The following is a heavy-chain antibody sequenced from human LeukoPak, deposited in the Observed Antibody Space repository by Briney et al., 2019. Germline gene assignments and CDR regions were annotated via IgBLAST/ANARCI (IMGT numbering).Heavy chain of an antibody. Sequence: SETLSLTCTVSGYSITSDYRWAWIRQPPGKGLEWIGNIDHSGNTFYNPSLKSRVTISVDTSKNQFSLNLSSVTAADTAVYFCARGGRWPGNWGQGTLVTVSS. J-gene: IGHJ4*02. CDR1: GYSITSDYR. V-gene: IGHV4-38-2*02. CDR3: ARGGRWPGN. CDR2: IDHSGNT. D-gene: IGHD4-23*01.